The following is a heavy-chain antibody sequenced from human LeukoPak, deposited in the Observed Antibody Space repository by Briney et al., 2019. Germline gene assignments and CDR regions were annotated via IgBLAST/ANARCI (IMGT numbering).Heavy chain of an antibody. CDR1: DGSISSYY. CDR2: IYYSGST. CDR3: ARALQWLVPDYYFDY. Sequence: PSETLSLTCTVSDGSISSYYWSWIRQPPGKGLEWIGYIYYSGSTNYNPSLKSRVTISVDTSKNQFSLKLSSVTAADTAVYYCARALQWLVPDYYFDYWGQGTLVTVSS. D-gene: IGHD6-19*01. V-gene: IGHV4-59*12. J-gene: IGHJ4*02.